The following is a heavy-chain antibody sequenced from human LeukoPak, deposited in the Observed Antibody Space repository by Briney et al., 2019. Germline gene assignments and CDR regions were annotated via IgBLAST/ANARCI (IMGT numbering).Heavy chain of an antibody. CDR2: FDPEDGET. Sequence: ASVKVSCKVSGYTLTELSMHWVRQAPGKGLEWMGGFDPEDGETIYAQKFQGRVTMTEDTSTDTAYMELSSLRSEDTAVYYCATPQLGGEGYWFDPWGQGTLVTVSS. J-gene: IGHJ5*02. CDR1: GYTLTELS. V-gene: IGHV1-24*01. CDR3: ATPQLGGEGYWFDP. D-gene: IGHD2-2*01.